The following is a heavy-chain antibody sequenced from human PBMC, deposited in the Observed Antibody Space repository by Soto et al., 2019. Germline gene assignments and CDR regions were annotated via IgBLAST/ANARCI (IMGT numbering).Heavy chain of an antibody. D-gene: IGHD6-19*01. Sequence: EVQLLESGGGLVQPGGSLRLSCAASGFTFSSYAMSWVRQAPGKGLEWVSAISGSGGSTYYADSVKGRFTISRDNSKNTMFLQMNSLRAEDTAVYYCARRSSGWYFDYWGQGTLVTVSS. V-gene: IGHV3-23*01. CDR1: GFTFSSYA. CDR2: ISGSGGST. CDR3: ARRSSGWYFDY. J-gene: IGHJ4*02.